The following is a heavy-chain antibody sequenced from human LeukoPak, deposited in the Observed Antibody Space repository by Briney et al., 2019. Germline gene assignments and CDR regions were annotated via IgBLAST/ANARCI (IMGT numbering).Heavy chain of an antibody. J-gene: IGHJ4*02. CDR3: AKDKGYSYGYQVFDY. CDR2: IYSGGST. Sequence: GGSLRLSCAASGFIVSTNYMSWVRQAPGKGLEWVSVIYSGGSTYYADSVKGRFTISRDSSKNTLYLQMNSLRAEDTAVYYCAKDKGYSYGYQVFDYWGQGTLVTVSS. D-gene: IGHD5-18*01. CDR1: GFIVSTNY. V-gene: IGHV3-53*01.